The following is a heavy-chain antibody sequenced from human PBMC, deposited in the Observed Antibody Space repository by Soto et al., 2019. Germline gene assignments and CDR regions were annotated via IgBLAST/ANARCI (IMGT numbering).Heavy chain of an antibody. Sequence: QLQLQESGSGLVKPSQTLSLTCAVSGGSISSGGYSWSWIRQPPGKGLEWIGYIYHSGSTYYNPSLKSRVTISVDRSKNQFSLKLSSVTAADTAVYYCARGQLLQGPGGPHAFDIWGQGTMVTVSS. J-gene: IGHJ3*02. CDR2: IYHSGST. CDR3: ARGQLLQGPGGPHAFDI. CDR1: GGSISSGGYS. V-gene: IGHV4-30-2*01. D-gene: IGHD2-2*01.